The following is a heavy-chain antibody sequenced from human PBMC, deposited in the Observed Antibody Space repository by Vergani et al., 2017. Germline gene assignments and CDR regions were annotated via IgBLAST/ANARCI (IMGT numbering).Heavy chain of an antibody. Sequence: EVQLVETGGGLIQPGGSLRLSCAASGFTVSSNYMSWVRQAPGKGLEWVSGISWNSGSIGYADSVKGRFTISRDNAKTSLYLQMNSLRAEDTALYYCAKDMVVTAIGAIDYWGQGTLVTVSS. CDR3: AKDMVVTAIGAIDY. D-gene: IGHD2-21*02. V-gene: IGHV3-9*01. J-gene: IGHJ4*02. CDR2: ISWNSGSI. CDR1: GFTVSSNY.